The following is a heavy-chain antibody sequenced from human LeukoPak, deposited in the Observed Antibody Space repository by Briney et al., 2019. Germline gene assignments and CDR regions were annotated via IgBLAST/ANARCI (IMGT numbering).Heavy chain of an antibody. D-gene: IGHD3-3*01. V-gene: IGHV1-18*01. CDR1: GYTFTSYG. CDR2: ISAYNGNT. Sequence: ASVKVSCKASGYTFTSYGISWVRQAPGQGLEWMGWISAYNGNTNYAQKLQGRVTMTTDTSTSTAYMELRSLRSDDTAVYYCARDRFYYDFWSGYYLSMGYFDYWGQGTLVTVSS. CDR3: ARDRFYYDFWSGYYLSMGYFDY. J-gene: IGHJ4*02.